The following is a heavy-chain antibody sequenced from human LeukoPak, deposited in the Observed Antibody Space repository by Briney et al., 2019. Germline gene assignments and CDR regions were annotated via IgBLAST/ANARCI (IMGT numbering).Heavy chain of an antibody. Sequence: ETLSLTCTVSGGSINSYYLTWIRQPPGEGLEWIGDIYYSWWTHYNPSLNSRVTISMDTSKNQFSLKLSSVTAADTAVYYCARTSRHFYGSGSNLTPWPADMDVWGQGTTVTVSS. CDR2: IYYSWWT. CDR1: GGSINSYY. J-gene: IGHJ6*02. V-gene: IGHV4-59*01. CDR3: ARTSRHFYGSGSNLTPWPADMDV. D-gene: IGHD3-10*01.